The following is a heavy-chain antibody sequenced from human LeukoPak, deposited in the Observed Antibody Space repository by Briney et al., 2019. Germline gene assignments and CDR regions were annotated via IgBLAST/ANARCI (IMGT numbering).Heavy chain of an antibody. D-gene: IGHD2-15*01. V-gene: IGHV3-53*01. CDR3: AREPHCSGGSCYHAFDI. J-gene: IGHJ3*02. CDR1: GFTVSSNY. Sequence: GGSLRLSCAASGFTVSSNYMNWVRQAPGKGLEWVSVIYSGGSTNYADSVKGRSTISRDNSKNTVYLQMNSLRAEDTAVYYCAREPHCSGGSCYHAFDIWGQGTMVTVSS. CDR2: IYSGGST.